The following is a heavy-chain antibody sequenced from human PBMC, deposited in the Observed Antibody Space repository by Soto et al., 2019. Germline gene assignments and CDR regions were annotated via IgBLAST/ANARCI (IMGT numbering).Heavy chain of an antibody. J-gene: IGHJ4*02. D-gene: IGHD7-27*01. Sequence: GGSLRLSCAASGFTFSSYWMSWVRQAPGKGLEWVANIKQDGSEKYYVDSVKGRFTISRGNAKNSLYLQMNSLRAEDTAVYYCARDFTPLTGDLVYFDYWGQGTLVTVSS. CDR1: GFTFSSYW. CDR2: IKQDGSEK. V-gene: IGHV3-7*01. CDR3: ARDFTPLTGDLVYFDY.